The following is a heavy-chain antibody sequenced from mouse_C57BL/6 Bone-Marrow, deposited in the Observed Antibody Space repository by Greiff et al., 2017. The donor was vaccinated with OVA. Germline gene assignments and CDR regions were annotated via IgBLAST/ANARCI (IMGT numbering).Heavy chain of an antibody. CDR1: GFSLTSYG. CDR3: ARTLHYYGSSYDY. CDR2: IWSGGST. D-gene: IGHD1-1*01. V-gene: IGHV2-2*01. Sequence: QVHVKQSGPGLVQPSQSLSITCTVSGFSLTSYGVHWVRQSPGKGLEWLGVIWSGGSTDYNAAFISRLSISKDNSKSQVFFKMNSLQADDTAIYYCARTLHYYGSSYDYWGQGTTLTVSS. J-gene: IGHJ2*01.